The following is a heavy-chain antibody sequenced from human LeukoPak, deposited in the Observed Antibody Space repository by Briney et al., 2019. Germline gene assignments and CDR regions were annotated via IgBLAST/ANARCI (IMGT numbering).Heavy chain of an antibody. Sequence: SGGSLRLSCAASGFTFSGSAMHWVRQASGKGLEWVGRIRSKANSYATAYAASVKGRFTISRDDSKNTAYLQMNSLKTGDTAVYYCTSGGYCSSTSCYGENWGQGTLVTVSS. CDR1: GFTFSGSA. CDR2: IRSKANSYAT. D-gene: IGHD2-2*01. CDR3: TSGGYCSSTSCYGEN. V-gene: IGHV3-73*01. J-gene: IGHJ4*02.